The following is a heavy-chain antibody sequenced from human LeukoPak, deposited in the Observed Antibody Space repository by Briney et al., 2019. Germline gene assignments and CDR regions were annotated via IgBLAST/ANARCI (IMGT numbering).Heavy chain of an antibody. D-gene: IGHD6-19*01. J-gene: IGHJ4*02. V-gene: IGHV4-38-2*02. CDR3: ACLAVAGIGHTDY. CDR2: IYHSGST. CDR1: GYSISSGYY. Sequence: MASETLSLTCTVSGYSISSGYYWGWIRQPPGKGLEWIGSIYHSGSTNYNPSLKSRVTISVDKSKNQFSLKLSSVTAADTAVYYCACLAVAGIGHTDYWGQGTLVTVSS.